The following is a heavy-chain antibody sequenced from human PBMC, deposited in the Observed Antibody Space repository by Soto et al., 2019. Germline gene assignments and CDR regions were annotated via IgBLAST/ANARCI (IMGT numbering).Heavy chain of an antibody. CDR2: INPNSGGT. CDR1: GYTFTGYY. Sequence: GASVKVSCKASGYTFTGYYMHWVRQAPGQGLEWMGWINPNSGGTNYAQKFQGWVTMTRDTSISTAYMELSRLRSDDTAVYYCARDGTLQTTVLQLAGPYGMDVWGQGTTVTVSS. J-gene: IGHJ6*02. CDR3: ARDGTLQTTVLQLAGPYGMDV. D-gene: IGHD4-17*01. V-gene: IGHV1-2*04.